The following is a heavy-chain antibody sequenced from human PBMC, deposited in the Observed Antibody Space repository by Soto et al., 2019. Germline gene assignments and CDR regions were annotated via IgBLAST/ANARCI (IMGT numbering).Heavy chain of an antibody. CDR2: MNAYSGKT. V-gene: IGHV1-18*01. CDR1: GYTYTSYG. D-gene: IGHD4-17*01. Sequence: ASVKVSCKASGYTYTSYGISWVRQAPGQGLEWMGWMNAYSGKTDYAQKFQGRVTMTTDTFTSTAYMDLRSLSSDDTAVYYCVRDRLTVTGTKCFDYWGQGTMVTVPS. J-gene: IGHJ4*02. CDR3: VRDRLTVTGTKCFDY.